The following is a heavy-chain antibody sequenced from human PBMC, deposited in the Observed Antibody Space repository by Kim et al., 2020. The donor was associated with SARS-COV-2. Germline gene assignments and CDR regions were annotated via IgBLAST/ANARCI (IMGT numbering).Heavy chain of an antibody. CDR3: ARDLYDSSGYYIQGAFDN. Sequence: ASVKVSCKASGYTFTSYGISWVRQAPGQGLEWMGWISAYNGNTNYAQKLQGRVTMTTDTSTSTAYMELRSLRSDDTAVYYCARDLYDSSGYYIQGAFDNWGQGTLVTVSS. CDR2: ISAYNGNT. D-gene: IGHD3-22*01. V-gene: IGHV1-18*01. CDR1: GYTFTSYG. J-gene: IGHJ3*02.